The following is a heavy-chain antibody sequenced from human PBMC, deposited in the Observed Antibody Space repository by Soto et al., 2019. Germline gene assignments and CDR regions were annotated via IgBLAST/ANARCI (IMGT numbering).Heavy chain of an antibody. CDR2: IYYSGNT. D-gene: IGHD2-15*01. CDR1: GGSIRSTGYY. CDR3: ARHGGSKKKLLQTHINWFDP. J-gene: IGHJ5*02. V-gene: IGHV4-39*01. Sequence: SETLSLTCTVSGGSIRSTGYYWGWIRQPPGKGLEWIGSIYYSGNTYYTPSLKSRVTISVDTSKNQFSLKLTSVTAADTAVYYCARHGGSKKKLLQTHINWFDPWGQGTLVTVSS.